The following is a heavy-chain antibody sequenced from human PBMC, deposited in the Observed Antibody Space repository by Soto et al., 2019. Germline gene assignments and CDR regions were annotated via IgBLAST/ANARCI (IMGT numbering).Heavy chain of an antibody. CDR3: ARHGAYGRSGYYDS. D-gene: IGHD3-22*01. Sequence: SETLSLTCAVSGGSISSGGYSWSWIRQPPGKGLEWIGYIYHGGSTIYNPSLKSRVTMSVDGSKNQFSLKLSSVTAADTAVYYCARHGAYGRSGYYDSWGRGTLGTVSS. CDR2: IYHGGST. CDR1: GGSISSGGYS. V-gene: IGHV4-30-2*01. J-gene: IGHJ5*01.